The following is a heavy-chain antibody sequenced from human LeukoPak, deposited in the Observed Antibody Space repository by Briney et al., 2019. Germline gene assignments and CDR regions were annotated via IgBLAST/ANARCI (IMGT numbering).Heavy chain of an antibody. CDR2: ISDSDGST. Sequence: GGSLRLSCTTSGLTFSNYAMNWVRQSPGKGLEWVSSISDSDGSTYYADSVKGRFTTSRDNSKNTLYLQMNSLRAEDTAVYYCAKSPFSGNYRLFDYWGQGTLVTVSS. J-gene: IGHJ4*02. CDR1: GLTFSNYA. V-gene: IGHV3-23*01. CDR3: AKSPFSGNYRLFDY. D-gene: IGHD1-26*01.